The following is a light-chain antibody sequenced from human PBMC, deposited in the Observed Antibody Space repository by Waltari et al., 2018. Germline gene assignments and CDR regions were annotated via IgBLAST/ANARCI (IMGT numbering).Light chain of an antibody. J-gene: IGKJ1*01. V-gene: IGKV1-5*01. CDR3: QQYNSYSWT. CDR1: QSISSW. CDR2: DAS. Sequence: DIQMTQSPSTLSASVGDRVTIPCRASQSISSWLAWYQQKPGKAPELLIYDASSLESWVPSRFSGSGSGTEVTLTISSLQPDDFATYYCQQYNSYSWTFGQGTKVEIK.